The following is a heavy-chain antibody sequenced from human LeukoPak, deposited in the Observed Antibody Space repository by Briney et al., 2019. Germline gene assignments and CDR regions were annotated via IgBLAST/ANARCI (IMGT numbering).Heavy chain of an antibody. CDR2: ISAYNGNT. V-gene: IGHV1-18*01. CDR1: GYTFTSYG. CDR3: ASLKTMVRGVYAFDI. J-gene: IGHJ3*02. D-gene: IGHD3-10*01. Sequence: ASVKVSCKASGYTFTSYGISWVRQAPGQGLEWMGWISAYNGNTNYAQKLQGRVTMTTDTSTSTAYMELSSLRSEDTAVYYCASLKTMVRGVYAFDIWGQGAMVTVSS.